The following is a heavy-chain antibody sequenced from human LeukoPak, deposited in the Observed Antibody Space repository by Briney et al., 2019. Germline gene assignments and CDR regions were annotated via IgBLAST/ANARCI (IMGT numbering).Heavy chain of an antibody. V-gene: IGHV1-69*06. CDR1: GGTFSSYA. CDR3: ARGDVGPTPYCYYYGMDV. CDR2: IIPIFGTA. Sequence: SVKVSCKASGGTFSSYAISWVRQAPGQGLEWMGGIIPIFGTANYAQKFQGRVTITADKSTSTAHMELSSLRSEDTAVYYCARGDVGPTPYCYYYGMDVWGKGTTVTVSS. J-gene: IGHJ6*04. D-gene: IGHD1-26*01.